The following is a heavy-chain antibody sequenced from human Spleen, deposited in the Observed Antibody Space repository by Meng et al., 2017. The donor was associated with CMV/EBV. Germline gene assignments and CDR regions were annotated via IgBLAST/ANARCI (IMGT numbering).Heavy chain of an antibody. CDR2: LSSSTTYI. D-gene: IGHD3-3*01. J-gene: IGHJ3*01. Sequence: GESLKISCEAPGFTFRSYNMNWIRQAPGKGLEWVASLSSSTTYIYYADSVKGRFTISRDNAKKSLYLQMNSLRAEDTAMYYCARFPRTLENAFDLWGLGTMVTVSS. V-gene: IGHV3-21*01. CDR3: ARFPRTLENAFDL. CDR1: GFTFRSYN.